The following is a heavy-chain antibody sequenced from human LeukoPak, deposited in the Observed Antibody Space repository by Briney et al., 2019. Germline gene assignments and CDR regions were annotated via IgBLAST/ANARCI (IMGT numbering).Heavy chain of an antibody. V-gene: IGHV1-24*01. J-gene: IGHJ4*02. CDR1: GYTLTELS. Sequence: GASVKVSCKVPGYTLTELSMHWVRQAPGKGLEWMGGFDPEDGETIYAQKFQGRVTMTEDTSTDTAYMELSSLRSEDTAVYYCATLLVAGIGEYYFDYWGQGTLVTVSS. CDR2: FDPEDGET. CDR3: ATLLVAGIGEYYFDY. D-gene: IGHD6-19*01.